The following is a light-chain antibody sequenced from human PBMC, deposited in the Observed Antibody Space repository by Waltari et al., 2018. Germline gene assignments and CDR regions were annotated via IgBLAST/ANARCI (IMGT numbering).Light chain of an antibody. Sequence: DIQMTQSPSTLSASVGDRVTITCRASQSISTWLAWYQQKPGKATKLLIYKASTLESGVPSRFSGNGYETEFTLTISSLQPDDFATFYCQQYNSYPYTFGQGTKLEIK. CDR3: QQYNSYPYT. CDR1: QSISTW. V-gene: IGKV1-5*03. J-gene: IGKJ2*01. CDR2: KAS.